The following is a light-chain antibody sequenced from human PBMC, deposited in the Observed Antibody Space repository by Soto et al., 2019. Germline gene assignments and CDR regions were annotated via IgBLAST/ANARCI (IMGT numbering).Light chain of an antibody. J-gene: IGKJ1*01. CDR1: QTILYSSNNRNY. CDR2: WAS. V-gene: IGKV4-1*01. CDR3: LQYYSTPWT. Sequence: DIVMTQSPDSLAVSLGERATINCKSSQTILYSSNNRNYLTWYQQQPGQPPKLLIYWASTRESGVPDRFSGSGSGTDFTLTISSLQAEDVAVYYCLQYYSTPWTFGQGTKVEIK.